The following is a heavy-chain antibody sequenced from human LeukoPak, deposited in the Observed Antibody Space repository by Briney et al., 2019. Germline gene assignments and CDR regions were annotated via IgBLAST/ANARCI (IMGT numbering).Heavy chain of an antibody. V-gene: IGHV3-23*01. CDR1: GFTFSKHG. J-gene: IGHJ6*03. CDR3: AKGASTSYYYYMDV. D-gene: IGHD2-2*01. CDR2: ISPSGDIT. Sequence: PGGSLRLSCAASGFTFSKHGMNWVRQAPGKGLEWVSGISPSGDITYYADSVKGRFTISRDNSKNTLYLQMNSLRAEDTAVYSCAKGASTSYYYYMDVWGKGTTVTISS.